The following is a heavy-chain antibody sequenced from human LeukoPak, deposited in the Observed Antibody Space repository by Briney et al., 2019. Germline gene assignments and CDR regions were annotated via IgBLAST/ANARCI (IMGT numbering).Heavy chain of an antibody. V-gene: IGHV3-20*04. D-gene: IGHD2-21*02. CDR2: INWNGGST. Sequence: GRSLRLSCAASGFTFDDYGMSWVRQAPGKGLEWVSGINWNGGSTGYADSVKGRFTISRDNAKNSLYLQMNSLRAEDTALYYCARDRVVVVTASFDYWGQGTLVTVSS. CDR3: ARDRVVVVTASFDY. J-gene: IGHJ4*02. CDR1: GFTFDDYG.